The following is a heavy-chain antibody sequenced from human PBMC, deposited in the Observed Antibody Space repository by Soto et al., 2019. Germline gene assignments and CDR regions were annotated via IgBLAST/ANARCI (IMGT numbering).Heavy chain of an antibody. CDR2: IYHSGTT. CDR1: GASISSSNW. D-gene: IGHD3-16*02. CDR3: AAHAGPPYRPLDY. V-gene: IGHV4-4*02. J-gene: IGHJ4*02. Sequence: QVRLQESGPGLVKPSGTLSLTCAVSGASISSSNWWTWVRQPPGKGLEWIGEIYHSGTTNCDPSLKTRLTMLLDMSRNLFSLKLTSVIAADTAVYYCAAHAGPPYRPLDYWGQGNLVAVSS.